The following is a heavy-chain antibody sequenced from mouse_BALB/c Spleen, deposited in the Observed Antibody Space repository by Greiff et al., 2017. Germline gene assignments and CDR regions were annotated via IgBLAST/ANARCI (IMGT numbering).Heavy chain of an antibody. D-gene: IGHD2-1*01. V-gene: IGHV1-4*01. Sequence: VKLVESGAELARPGASVKMSCKASGYTFTSYTMHWVKQRPGQGLEWIGYINPSSGYTNYNQKFKDKATLTADKSSSTAYMQLSSLTSEDSAVYYCARFGNFYAMDYWGQGTSVTVSS. J-gene: IGHJ4*01. CDR1: GYTFTSYT. CDR3: ARFGNFYAMDY. CDR2: INPSSGYT.